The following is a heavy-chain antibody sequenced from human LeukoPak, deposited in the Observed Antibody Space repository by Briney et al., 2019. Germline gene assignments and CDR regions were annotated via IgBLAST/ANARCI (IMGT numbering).Heavy chain of an antibody. D-gene: IGHD6-19*01. CDR3: AKAATQWLVLRYFDY. Sequence: GSLRLSCETFGLSFSNYEMMWVRQAPGKGLEWVSYISSRGSPIVYSDSVKGRFTISIDNAKKSLYLQMYSLRAEDTAVYYCAKAATQWLVLRYFDYWGQGTLVTVSS. CDR2: ISSRGSPI. V-gene: IGHV3-48*03. J-gene: IGHJ4*02. CDR1: GLSFSNYE.